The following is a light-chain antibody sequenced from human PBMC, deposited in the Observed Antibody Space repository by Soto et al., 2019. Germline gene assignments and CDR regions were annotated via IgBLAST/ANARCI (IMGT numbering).Light chain of an antibody. V-gene: IGLV3-21*04. Sequence: SYELTQPPSVSVAPGKTARITCGGNNIGSKSVHWYQQKPGQAPVLVIYYDSDRPSGIPERFSGSNSGNTATLTISRVEAGDEADYYCQVWDXSSDHVFGTGTKVTVL. CDR2: YDS. J-gene: IGLJ1*01. CDR3: QVWDXSSDHV. CDR1: NIGSKS.